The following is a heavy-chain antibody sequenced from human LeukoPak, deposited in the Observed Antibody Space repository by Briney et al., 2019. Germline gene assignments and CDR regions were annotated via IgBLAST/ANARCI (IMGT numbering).Heavy chain of an antibody. CDR1: GGSISSGDYY. Sequence: SETLSLTCTVSGGSISSGDYYWSWIRQPPGKGLEWIGYIYYSGSTYYNPSLKSRVTISVDTSKNQFSLKLSSVTAADTAVYYCARASDMIVVVGHYGMDVWGQGTTVTVSS. CDR3: ARASDMIVVVGHYGMDV. V-gene: IGHV4-30-4*01. J-gene: IGHJ6*02. D-gene: IGHD3-22*01. CDR2: IYYSGST.